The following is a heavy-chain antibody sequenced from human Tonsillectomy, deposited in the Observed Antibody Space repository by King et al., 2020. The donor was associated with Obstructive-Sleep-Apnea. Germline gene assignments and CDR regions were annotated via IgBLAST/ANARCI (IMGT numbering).Heavy chain of an antibody. V-gene: IGHV4-38-2*02. J-gene: IGHJ4*02. CDR2: IYNSGRT. D-gene: IGHD4-23*01. CDR1: GYSISSGYY. Sequence: VQLQESGPGLVKPSETLSLTCSVSGYSISSGYYWGWIRQPPGKGLEWIGHIYNSGRTYYSPSLMSRVTISLDTSKNQFSLKLSSVTAADAAVYYCARALRWAPSDWGQGTLVTVSS. CDR3: ARALRWAPSD.